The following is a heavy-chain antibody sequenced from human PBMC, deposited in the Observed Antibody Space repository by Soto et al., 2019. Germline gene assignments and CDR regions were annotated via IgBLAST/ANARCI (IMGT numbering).Heavy chain of an antibody. V-gene: IGHV4-34*01. D-gene: IGHD3-3*01. J-gene: IGHJ6*02. CDR3: ARGARRYDFWSGYSLRYYYYYGMDV. CDR1: GGSFSGYY. Sequence: PSETLSLTCAVYGGSFSGYYWSWIRQPPGKGLEWIREINNSGSKNYNPSLKSRVTISVDTSKNQFSLKLSSVTAADTAVYYCARGARRYDFWSGYSLRYYYYYGMDVWGQGTTVT. CDR2: INNSGSK.